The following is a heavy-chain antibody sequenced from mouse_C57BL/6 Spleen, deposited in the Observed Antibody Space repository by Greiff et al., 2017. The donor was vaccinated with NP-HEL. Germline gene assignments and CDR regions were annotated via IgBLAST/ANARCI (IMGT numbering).Heavy chain of an antibody. Sequence: VKVVESGAELARPGASVKLSCKASGYTFTSYGISWVKQRTGQGLEGIGEIYPRSGNTYYNEKLKGKATLTADKSSSTAYMELRSLTSEDSAVYFCARSNLETAQATFAYWGQGTLVTVSA. CDR1: GYTFTSYG. J-gene: IGHJ3*01. V-gene: IGHV1-81*01. CDR3: ARSNLETAQATFAY. CDR2: IYPRSGNT. D-gene: IGHD3-2*02.